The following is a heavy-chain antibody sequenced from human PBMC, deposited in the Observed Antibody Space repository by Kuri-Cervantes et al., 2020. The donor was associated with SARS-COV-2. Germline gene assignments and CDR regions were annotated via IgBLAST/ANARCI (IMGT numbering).Heavy chain of an antibody. Sequence: SGPTLVKPTQTLTLTCTFSGFSLTTSGMCVAWIRQPPGRALEWLARIDWDDDKYYKTSLNTRLSISKDTSKDQVVLTMTDMDPADTATYYCAHRKYYYGLWDWGVFDVWGQGTMVTVSS. CDR2: IDWDDDK. CDR1: GFSLTTSGMC. D-gene: IGHD3-10*01. CDR3: AHRKYYYGLWDWGVFDV. V-gene: IGHV2-70*12. J-gene: IGHJ3*01.